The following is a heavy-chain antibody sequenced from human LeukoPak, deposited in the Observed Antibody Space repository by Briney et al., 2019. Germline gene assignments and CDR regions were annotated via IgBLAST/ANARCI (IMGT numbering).Heavy chain of an antibody. D-gene: IGHD6-19*01. CDR3: ARDGRYSSGWYYYGMDV. J-gene: IGHJ6*02. Sequence: SETLSLTCTVSGGSISSYYWSWIRQPAGKGLGWIGRIYTSGSTNYNPSLKSRVTMSVDTSKNQFSLKLSSVTAADTAVYYCARDGRYSSGWYYYGMDVWGQGTTVTVSS. CDR2: IYTSGST. V-gene: IGHV4-4*07. CDR1: GGSISSYY.